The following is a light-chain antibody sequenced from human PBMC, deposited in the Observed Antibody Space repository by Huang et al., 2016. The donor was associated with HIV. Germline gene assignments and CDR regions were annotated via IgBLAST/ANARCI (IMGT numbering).Light chain of an antibody. CDR1: QNIGDT. CDR3: QQFNNWPPRFT. V-gene: IGKV3-15*01. J-gene: IGKJ3*01. CDR2: GAS. Sequence: EIVMTQSPATLSVSPGERATLSCRASQNIGDTLTWYHHKPGQAPRLLIYGASHRATGIPPRFSGSGSGTECTLTISGLESEDFAVYYCQQFNNWPPRFTFGPGTTVDVK.